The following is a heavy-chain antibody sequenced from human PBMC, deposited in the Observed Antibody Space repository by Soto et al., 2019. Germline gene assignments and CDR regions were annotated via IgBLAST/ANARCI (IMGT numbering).Heavy chain of an antibody. CDR2: IYSGGST. CDR1: GFTISSNY. V-gene: IGHV3-53*02. J-gene: IGHJ4*02. Sequence: EVQLVETGGGLIQPGGSLRLSCAASGFTISSNYMTWVRQAPGKGLEWVSVIYSGGSTSYADSVKGGFTISRDNSKNTLYLQMNSLRAEDTAVYYCARGAINLDNWGQGTLVTVSS. CDR3: ARGAINLDN.